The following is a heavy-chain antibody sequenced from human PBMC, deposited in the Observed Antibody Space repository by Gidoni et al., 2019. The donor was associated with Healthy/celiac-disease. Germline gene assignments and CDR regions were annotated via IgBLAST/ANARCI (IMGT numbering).Heavy chain of an antibody. CDR3: ARGRIQPLYYYGMDV. D-gene: IGHD5-18*01. Sequence: QVQLQQWGAGLLKPSETLSLTCAVYGGSFSGYYWSWIRHPPGKGLEWIGESNHSGSTTYNPSLKSRVTISVDTSKNQFSLKLSSVTAADTAVYYCARGRIQPLYYYGMDVWGQGTTVTVSS. V-gene: IGHV4-34*01. J-gene: IGHJ6*02. CDR2: SNHSGST. CDR1: GGSFSGYY.